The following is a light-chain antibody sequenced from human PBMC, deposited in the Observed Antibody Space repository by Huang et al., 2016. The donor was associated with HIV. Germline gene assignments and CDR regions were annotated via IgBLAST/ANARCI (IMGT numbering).Light chain of an antibody. CDR2: DGS. CDR1: QTIGTS. J-gene: IGKJ4*01. Sequence: VLTQSPPTLSLFPGVTATLPCRASQTIGTSVAWYQQRPGQGPRLLIYDGSNRAAGVPARISGAGSGTTFTLSISGLESEDFGVYYCQQRRSWPLTFGGGTKVEV. V-gene: IGKV3-11*01. CDR3: QQRRSWPLT.